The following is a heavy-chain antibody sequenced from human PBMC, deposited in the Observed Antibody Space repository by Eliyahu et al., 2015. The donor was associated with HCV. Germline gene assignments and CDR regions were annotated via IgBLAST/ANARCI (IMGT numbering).Heavy chain of an antibody. V-gene: IGHV3-74*01. J-gene: IGHJ6*02. CDR3: ARDGGKDFWSVYYYYYGMDV. CDR2: INSDGSST. D-gene: IGHD3-3*01. CDR1: GFTFSSYW. Sequence: EVQLVESGGGLVQPGGSLRLSCAASGFTFSSYWXHWVRQAPGKGLVWVSRINSDGSSTSYADSVKGRFTISRDNAKNTLYLQMNSLRAEDTAVYYCARDGGKDFWSVYYYYYGMDVWGQGTTVTVSS.